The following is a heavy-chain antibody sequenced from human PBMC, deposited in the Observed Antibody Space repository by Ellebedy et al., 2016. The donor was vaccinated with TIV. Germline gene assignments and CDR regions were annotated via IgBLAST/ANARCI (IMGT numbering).Heavy chain of an antibody. D-gene: IGHD5/OR15-5a*01. Sequence: GESLKISCAASGFPFDSYVMNWVRQALCKGLEWLALISYDGSNKSFADTVQGRFTISRDNSQNTLYLLMNSLRGDDTAIYYCARALNHVDTVSTAPLDCWGQGTLVTVSS. J-gene: IGHJ4*02. CDR3: ARALNHVDTVSTAPLDC. V-gene: IGHV3-30*04. CDR2: ISYDGSNK. CDR1: GFPFDSYV.